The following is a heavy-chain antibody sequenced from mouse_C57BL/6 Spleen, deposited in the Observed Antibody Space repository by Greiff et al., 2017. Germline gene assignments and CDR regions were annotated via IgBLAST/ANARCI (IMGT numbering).Heavy chain of an antibody. CDR2: INPNNGGT. Sequence: EVKLLESGPELVKPGASVKMSCKASGYTFTDYNMHWVKQSHGKSLEWIGYINPNNGGTSYNQKFKGKATLTVNKSSSTAYMELRSLTSEDSAVYYCARSVDYDAYFDYWGQGTTLTVSS. CDR1: GYTFTDYN. D-gene: IGHD2-4*01. CDR3: ARSVDYDAYFDY. V-gene: IGHV1-22*01. J-gene: IGHJ2*01.